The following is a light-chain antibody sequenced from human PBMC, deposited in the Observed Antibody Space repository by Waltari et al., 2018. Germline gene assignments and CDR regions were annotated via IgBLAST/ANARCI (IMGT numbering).Light chain of an antibody. CDR3: CSYAGGNTYV. CDR1: SSNVGGYNY. V-gene: IGLV2-11*01. Sequence: QSALTQPRSVSGSPGQSVTISCTGTSSNVGGYNYVFWYQHRPGKAPKLMIYNVSQRPSGVPDRFSGSKSAITASLTNSGLQAEDAADYYCCSYAGGNTYVFGTGTKVTVL. CDR2: NVS. J-gene: IGLJ1*01.